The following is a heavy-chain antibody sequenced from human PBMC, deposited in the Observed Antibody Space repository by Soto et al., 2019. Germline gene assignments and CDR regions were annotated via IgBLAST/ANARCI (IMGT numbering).Heavy chain of an antibody. CDR2: TIPVSGTT. D-gene: IGHD6-13*01. Sequence: QVQLVQSGAEVRKPGSSVKVSCHSSGDSFNDYPVTWVRQAPGQGLEWMGGTIPVSGTTNYAQEFQGRVTITADVSTSTVYMELSSLKYEDTAFYYCASSYGVSWYGDFWGQGTLVTVSS. V-gene: IGHV1-69*01. CDR1: GDSFNDYP. J-gene: IGHJ4*02. CDR3: ASSYGVSWYGDF.